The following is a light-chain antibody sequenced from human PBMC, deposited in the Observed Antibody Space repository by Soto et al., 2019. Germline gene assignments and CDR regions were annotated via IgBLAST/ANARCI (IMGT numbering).Light chain of an antibody. CDR1: SGHSSYI. Sequence: QAVVTQSSSASASLGSSVKLTCTLSSGHSSYIIAWHQQQPGKAPRYLMKLEGSGGYNKGSGVPDRFSGSSSGADRYLTISNLQSEDEADYYCETWDSNTRVFGGGTKVTVL. J-gene: IGLJ2*01. V-gene: IGLV4-60*03. CDR2: LEGSGGY. CDR3: ETWDSNTRV.